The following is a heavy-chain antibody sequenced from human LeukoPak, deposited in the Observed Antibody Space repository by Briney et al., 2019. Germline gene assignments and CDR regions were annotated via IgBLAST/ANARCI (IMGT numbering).Heavy chain of an antibody. CDR2: INPNSGGT. CDR3: ARDPPVGNNRDIVVVPAAITGWFDS. V-gene: IGHV1-2*02. D-gene: IGHD2-2*02. Sequence: EASVKVSCKASGYSFTGYYMHLVRQAPGQGLEWMGWINPNSGGTNYAQKFQGRVTMTRDTSISTAYMELSRLRSDDTAVYYCARDPPVGNNRDIVVVPAAITGWFDSWGQGTLVTVSS. CDR1: GYSFTGYY. J-gene: IGHJ5*01.